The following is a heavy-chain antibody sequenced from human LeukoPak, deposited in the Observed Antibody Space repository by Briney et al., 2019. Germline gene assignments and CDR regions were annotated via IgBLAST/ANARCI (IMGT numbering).Heavy chain of an antibody. CDR3: AELGITMIGGV. CDR2: ISSSGSTI. D-gene: IGHD3-10*02. CDR1: GFTFTNYY. V-gene: IGHV3-11*04. J-gene: IGHJ6*04. Sequence: PRGSLRLSCAASGFTFTNYYMSWVRQAPGKGLEWVSYISSSGSTIYYADSVKGRFTISRDNAKNSLYLQMSSLRAEDAAVYYCAELGITMIGGVWGKGTTVTISS.